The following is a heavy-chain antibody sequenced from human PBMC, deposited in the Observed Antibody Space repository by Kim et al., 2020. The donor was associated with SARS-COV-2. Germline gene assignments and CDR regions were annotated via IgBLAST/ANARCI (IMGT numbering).Heavy chain of an antibody. CDR2: ISWNSGSI. Sequence: GGSLRLSCAASGFTFDDYAMHWVRLAPGKGLEWVSGISWNSGSIGYADSVKGRFTISRDNAKNSLYLQMNSLRAEDTALYYCAKDMSLARVRYFDWGGMDVWGQGTTVTVSS. CDR3: AKDMSLARVRYFDWGGMDV. V-gene: IGHV3-9*01. CDR1: GFTFDDYA. D-gene: IGHD3-9*01. J-gene: IGHJ6*02.